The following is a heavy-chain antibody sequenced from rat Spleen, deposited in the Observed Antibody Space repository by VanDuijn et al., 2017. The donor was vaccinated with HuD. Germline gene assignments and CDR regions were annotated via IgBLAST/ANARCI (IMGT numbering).Heavy chain of an antibody. CDR1: GFSLISNS. CDR2: IWAAGST. CDR3: ARQTQLQWPYYFEY. J-gene: IGHJ2*01. V-gene: IGHV2-72*01. D-gene: IGHD1-1*01. Sequence: QVQLKESGPGLVQPSQTLSLTCTVSGFSLISNSLHWVRQPPGKGLVWMGTIWAAGSTNYNSAVQSRLSISRDTSKSQVFLKMNRLQPEDTGTYYCARQTQLQWPYYFEYWGQGVMVTVSS.